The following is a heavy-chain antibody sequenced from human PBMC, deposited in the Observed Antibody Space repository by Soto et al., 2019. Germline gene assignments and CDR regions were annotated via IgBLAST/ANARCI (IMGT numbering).Heavy chain of an antibody. CDR1: GGSISSSSYY. CDR3: ARRGSSSWYGY. J-gene: IGHJ4*02. CDR2: IYYSGRT. Sequence: QLQLQESAPGLVKPSETLSLTCTVSGGSISSSSYYWGWIRQPPGKWLEWIGSIYYSGRTYYNPSPKCRVTISVDTSQYQFSLKLSSVTAADTAVYYCARRGSSSWYGYWGQGALVTVSS. V-gene: IGHV4-39*01. D-gene: IGHD6-13*01.